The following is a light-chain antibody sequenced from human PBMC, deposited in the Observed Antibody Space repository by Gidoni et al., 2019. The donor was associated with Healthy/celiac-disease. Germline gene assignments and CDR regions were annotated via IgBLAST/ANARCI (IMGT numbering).Light chain of an antibody. V-gene: IGKV3-20*01. CDR2: GAS. CDR1: QSVSSSY. Sequence: EIVLTQSPGTLSLSPGERATLPCRASQSVSSSYLAWYQQKPGQAPRLLIYGASSRAPGIPGRFSGSGSGTDFTLTISRLEPEDFAVYYCQQYGSSPWTFGQGTKVEIK. J-gene: IGKJ1*01. CDR3: QQYGSSPWT.